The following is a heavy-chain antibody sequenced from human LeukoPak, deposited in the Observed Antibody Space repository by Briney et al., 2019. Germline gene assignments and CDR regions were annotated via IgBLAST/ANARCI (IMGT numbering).Heavy chain of an antibody. CDR1: GYSINNYY. D-gene: IGHD1-26*01. V-gene: IGHV4-59*08. Sequence: SQTLSLTCAVSGYSINNYYWSLIRQPPGKGLEWIGYVSYSGTPDYNPSLKSRVTISLDTFRNQFSLQLSSVTAADTAEYYCARQKWDRLTYYYYGMDVWGQGTTVTVSS. J-gene: IGHJ6*02. CDR2: VSYSGTP. CDR3: ARQKWDRLTYYYYGMDV.